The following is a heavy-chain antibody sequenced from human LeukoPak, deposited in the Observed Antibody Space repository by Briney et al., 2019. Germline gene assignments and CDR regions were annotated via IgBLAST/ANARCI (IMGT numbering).Heavy chain of an antibody. J-gene: IGHJ5*02. CDR3: ARDQAATTNPSWFDP. CDR1: GFTFSSYA. D-gene: IGHD5-12*01. CDR2: ISYDGSNK. Sequence: GGSLRLSCAASGFTFSSYAMHWVRQAPGKGLEGVAVISYDGSNKYYADSVKGRFTISRDNSKNPLYLQMNSLRAEDTAVYYCARDQAATTNPSWFDPWGQGTLVTVSS. V-gene: IGHV3-30-3*01.